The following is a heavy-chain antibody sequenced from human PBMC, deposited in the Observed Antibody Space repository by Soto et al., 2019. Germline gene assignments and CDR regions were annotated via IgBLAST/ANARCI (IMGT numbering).Heavy chain of an antibody. J-gene: IGHJ5*02. CDR1: GGTSRSLS. D-gene: IGHD2-15*01. CDR2: FTPLFGIP. CDR3: ARDTHSAGGWFDT. Sequence: QVQLVQSGAEVKKPGSSVKVSCKASGGTSRSLSITWVRQAPGQGVEWMGGFTPLFGIPNYPQKFQGRLTITADKSTGTAYLELSSLRSEDTAVYYCARDTHSAGGWFDTWGRGTLVTVSS. V-gene: IGHV1-69*17.